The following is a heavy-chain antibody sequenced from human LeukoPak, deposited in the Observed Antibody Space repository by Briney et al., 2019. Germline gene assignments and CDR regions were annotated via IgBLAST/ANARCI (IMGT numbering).Heavy chain of an antibody. J-gene: IGHJ4*02. Sequence: GGSLRLSCAASGFTFSDYYMSWIRQAPGKGLEWVSYVSSSGSTIYYADSVKGRFTISRDNAKNSLYLQMNSLRAEDTAVYYCARLNWNYAPLSYWGQGTLVTVSS. CDR2: VSSSGSTI. D-gene: IGHD1-7*01. CDR1: GFTFSDYY. V-gene: IGHV3-11*01. CDR3: ARLNWNYAPLSY.